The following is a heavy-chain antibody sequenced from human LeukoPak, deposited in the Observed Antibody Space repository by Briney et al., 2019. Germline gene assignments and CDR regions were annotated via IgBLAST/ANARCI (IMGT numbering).Heavy chain of an antibody. CDR1: GYTFTNYD. V-gene: IGHV1-8*01. J-gene: IGHJ6*02. CDR2: MDPNSGNT. CDR3: ARGFSYRMDV. Sequence: ASVKVSCKASGYTFTNYDINWLRQPTGQGLEWMGWMDPNSGNTGYAQEFQGRVTMTRNTSISTTYMELSGLRSEDTAVYCCARGFSYRMDVWGQGTTVTVSS.